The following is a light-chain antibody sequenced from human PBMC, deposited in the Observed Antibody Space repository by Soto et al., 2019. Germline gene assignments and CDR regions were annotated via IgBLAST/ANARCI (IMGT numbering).Light chain of an antibody. Sequence: DIQMTQSPSSVSASIGDRVTITCRASQIIGSWLAWYQQKPGKAPTLLIYAASTLQSGVPSRFSGSGFGTAFTLTITSLQAEDSATYYCQQANSFPFTVGPGTTVEIK. CDR1: QIIGSW. V-gene: IGKV1-12*02. J-gene: IGKJ3*01. CDR3: QQANSFPFT. CDR2: AAS.